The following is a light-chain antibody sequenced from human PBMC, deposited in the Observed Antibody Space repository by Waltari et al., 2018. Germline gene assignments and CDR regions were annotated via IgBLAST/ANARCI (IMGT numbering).Light chain of an antibody. J-gene: IGLJ2*01. Sequence: HSVLTPPPSASGTPGQRVTISCSGGNSNIGSNYVYWSQHLPVTAPKLLIYNNNQRPSGVPDRCSGSKSGTSASLAIGGLRSEEEADYYWAAWDDRLSGPIFGGGTKLTVL. V-gene: IGLV1-47*02. CDR1: NSNIGSNY. CDR2: NNN. CDR3: AAWDDRLSGPI.